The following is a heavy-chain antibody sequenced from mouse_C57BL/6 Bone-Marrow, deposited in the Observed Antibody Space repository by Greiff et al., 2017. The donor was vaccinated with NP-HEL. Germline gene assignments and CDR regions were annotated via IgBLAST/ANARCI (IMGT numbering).Heavy chain of an antibody. Sequence: QVQLKQSGAELVRPGTSVKMSCKASGYTFTNYWIGWAKQRPGHGLEWIGDIYPGGGYTNYNEKFKGKATLTADKSSSTAYMQFSSLTSEDSAIYYCARSSSIYYDYPYFDYWGQGTTLTVSS. D-gene: IGHD2-4*01. CDR3: ARSSSIYYDYPYFDY. CDR2: IYPGGGYT. J-gene: IGHJ2*01. CDR1: GYTFTNYW. V-gene: IGHV1-63*01.